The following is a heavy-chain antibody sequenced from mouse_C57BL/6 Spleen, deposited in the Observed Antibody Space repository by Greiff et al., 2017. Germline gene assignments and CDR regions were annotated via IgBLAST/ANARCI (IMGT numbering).Heavy chain of an antibody. J-gene: IGHJ2*01. CDR1: GYSFTSYY. CDR3: AFYYYGSGYAGY. V-gene: IGHV1-66*01. Sequence: QVQLQQSGPELVKPGASVKISCKASGYSFTSYYIHWVKQRPGQGLEWIGWIYPGSGNPKYNEKFKGKATLTADTSSSTAYMQLSSLPSEDSAVYYCAFYYYGSGYAGYWGQGTTLTVSS. CDR2: IYPGSGNP. D-gene: IGHD1-1*01.